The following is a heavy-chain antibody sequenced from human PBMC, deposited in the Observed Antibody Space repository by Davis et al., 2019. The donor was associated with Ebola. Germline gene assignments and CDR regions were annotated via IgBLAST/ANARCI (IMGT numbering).Heavy chain of an antibody. CDR1: GGSMTDYY. CDR2: IYYLGST. Sequence: SETLSLTCTVSGGSMTDYYWSWIRQSPGKGLEWIGYIYYLGSTIYNPSLQSRVTISVDTSKNQFSLNLTSVTAADSAVYYCARGWDSSGWQNWGQGTLVTVSS. V-gene: IGHV4-59*01. CDR3: ARGWDSSGWQN. D-gene: IGHD6-19*01. J-gene: IGHJ4*02.